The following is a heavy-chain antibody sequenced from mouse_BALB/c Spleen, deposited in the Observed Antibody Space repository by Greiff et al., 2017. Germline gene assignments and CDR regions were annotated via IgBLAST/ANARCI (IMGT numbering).Heavy chain of an antibody. V-gene: IGHV1-87*01. CDR1: GYTFTSYW. CDR3: ASYDYSSFAY. D-gene: IGHD2-4*01. Sequence: LVESGSELARPGASVKLSCKASGYTFTSYWMQWVKQRPGQGLEWIGAIYPGDGDTRYTQKFKGKATLTADKSSSTAYMQLSSLASEDSAVYYCASYDYSSFAYWGQGTLVTVSA. J-gene: IGHJ3*01. CDR2: IYPGDGDT.